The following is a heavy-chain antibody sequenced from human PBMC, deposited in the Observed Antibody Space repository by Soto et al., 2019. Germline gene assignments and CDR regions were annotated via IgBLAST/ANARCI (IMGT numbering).Heavy chain of an antibody. D-gene: IGHD2-2*01. J-gene: IGHJ6*02. Sequence: QVQGEQSGSEVKKPGASVKISCKASGFAFITYYMRWVRQAPGQGLEWVGTVNPSGGDTSYAQKFQGRVTITRETSTNSLYKEIRNLRSEDTAVYYCARGRYCSSTSCQNYFYYYGMDVWDQGTTVTVSS. CDR2: VNPSGGDT. CDR3: ARGRYCSSTSCQNYFYYYGMDV. V-gene: IGHV1-46*01. CDR1: GFAFITYY.